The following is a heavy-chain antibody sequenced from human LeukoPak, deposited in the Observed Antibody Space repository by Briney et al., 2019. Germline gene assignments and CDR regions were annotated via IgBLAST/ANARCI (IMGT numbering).Heavy chain of an antibody. CDR3: AKGKGSSSSSIDW. CDR1: GFTFNTYA. J-gene: IGHJ4*02. CDR2: ISGSGGST. D-gene: IGHD2-15*01. V-gene: IGHV3-23*01. Sequence: GGSLRLSCTASGFTFNTYAMSWVRQAPGKGLEWVSAISGSGGSTYYADSVKGRFTISRDNSKNTLYLQIHSLRAEDTAVYYCAKGKGSSSSSIDWWGQGTLVTVSS.